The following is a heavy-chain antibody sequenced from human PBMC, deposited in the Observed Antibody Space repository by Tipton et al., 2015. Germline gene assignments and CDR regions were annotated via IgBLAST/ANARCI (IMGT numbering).Heavy chain of an antibody. D-gene: IGHD6-13*01. CDR1: GFTFSTYS. CDR2: IGYNHFV. V-gene: IGHV3-21*01. J-gene: IGHJ6*02. CDR3: ASVVGYSISGYASHGMDV. Sequence: SLRLSCAASGFTFSTYSMTWVRQAPVKVLDWVSSIGYNHFVDYADSVKGRFAISRDNAKNSLYLQMNSLRAEDTAVYYCASVVGYSISGYASHGMDVWDQGTTVTVSS.